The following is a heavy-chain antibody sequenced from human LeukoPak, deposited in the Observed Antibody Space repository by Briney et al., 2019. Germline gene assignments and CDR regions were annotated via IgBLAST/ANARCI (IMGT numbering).Heavy chain of an antibody. CDR3: ARELLYYYGSGDY. J-gene: IGHJ4*02. CDR2: ISSSSTYI. Sequence: GGSLRLSCAASGFTFSSYSMNWVRQAPGKGLEWVSSISSSSTYIYYADSVKGRFTISRDNARNSLLLQMNSLRAEDTAVYYCARELLYYYGSGDYWGQGTLVTVSS. V-gene: IGHV3-21*01. CDR1: GFTFSSYS. D-gene: IGHD3-10*01.